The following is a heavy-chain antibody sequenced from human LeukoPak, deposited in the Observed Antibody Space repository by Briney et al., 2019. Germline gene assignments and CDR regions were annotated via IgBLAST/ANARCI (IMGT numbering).Heavy chain of an antibody. V-gene: IGHV4-4*07. J-gene: IGHJ6*02. CDR3: ARDTTPHAVPAAYYGMDV. CDR1: GGSISSYY. D-gene: IGHD2-2*01. Sequence: SETLSLTCTVSGGSISSYYWSWIRQPAGKGLEWIGRIYTSGSTNYNPSLKSRVTMSVDTSKNQFSLKLSSVTAADTAVYYCARDTTPHAVPAAYYGMDVWGQGTTVTVSS. CDR2: IYTSGST.